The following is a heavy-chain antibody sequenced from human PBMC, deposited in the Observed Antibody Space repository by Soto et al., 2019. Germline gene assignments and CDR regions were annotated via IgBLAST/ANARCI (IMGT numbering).Heavy chain of an antibody. V-gene: IGHV3-48*03. CDR1: GFTFSSYE. D-gene: IGHD3-3*01. Sequence: GGSLRLSCAASGFTFSSYEMNWVRQAPGKGLEWVSYISTSGSTRRYADSVKGRFTISRDNAKNSLFLQMNSLGAEDTAVYYCARDLHGDGYFPYWGQGTLVTVSS. J-gene: IGHJ4*02. CDR3: ARDLHGDGYFPY. CDR2: ISTSGSTR.